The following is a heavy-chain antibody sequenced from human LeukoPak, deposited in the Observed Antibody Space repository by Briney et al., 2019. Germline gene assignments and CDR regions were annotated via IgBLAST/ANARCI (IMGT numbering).Heavy chain of an antibody. CDR2: ISSSSSTI. J-gene: IGHJ2*01. V-gene: IGHV3-48*04. CDR3: AKEGPKKEGDSGYDLSYWYFDL. CDR1: GFTFSSYS. D-gene: IGHD5-12*01. Sequence: GGSLRLSCAASGFTFSSYSMNWVRQAPGKGLEWVSYISSSSSTIYYADSVKGRFTISRDNAKNSLYLQMNSLRAEDTAVYYCAKEGPKKEGDSGYDLSYWYFDLWGRGTLVTVSS.